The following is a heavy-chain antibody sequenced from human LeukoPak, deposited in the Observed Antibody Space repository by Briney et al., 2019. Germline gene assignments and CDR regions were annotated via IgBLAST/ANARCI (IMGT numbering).Heavy chain of an antibody. CDR1: GYTFNNYD. CDR2: MTPNSGNT. CDR3: ARAFHYYGSGSRSLAY. J-gene: IGHJ4*02. D-gene: IGHD3-10*01. Sequence: GASVKVSCKASGYTFNNYDINWVRQAPGQGLEWMGWMTPNSGNTGYAQKFQGRVTMTRNTSISTAYMELSSLRSEDTAVYYCARAFHYYGSGSRSLAYWGQGTLVTVSS. V-gene: IGHV1-8*01.